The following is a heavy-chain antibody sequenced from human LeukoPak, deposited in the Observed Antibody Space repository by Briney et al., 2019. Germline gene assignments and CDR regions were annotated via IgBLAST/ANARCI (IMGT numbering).Heavy chain of an antibody. Sequence: PGRSLRLSCAASGFTFSSYGMHWVRQAPGKGLEGVAVISYDGSNKYYADSVKGRFTISRDDSKNTLYLQMNSLRPEDMAVYYCARERYCIGGNCHNSNRYFDYWGQGTLVTVSS. J-gene: IGHJ4*02. CDR3: ARERYCIGGNCHNSNRYFDY. D-gene: IGHD2-15*01. V-gene: IGHV3-30*03. CDR2: ISYDGSNK. CDR1: GFTFSSYG.